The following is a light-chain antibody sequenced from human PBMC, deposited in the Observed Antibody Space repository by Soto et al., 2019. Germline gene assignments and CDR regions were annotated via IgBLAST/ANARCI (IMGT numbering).Light chain of an antibody. CDR2: DAS. CDR3: QQYDNLPT. Sequence: DIQMTQSPSSLSASVGDRLTMTGQASQDISNYLNWYQQKPGKAPKLLIYDASNLETGVPSRFSGSGSGTDFTFTISSLQPEDIATYYCQQYDNLPTFGQGTRLEIK. J-gene: IGKJ5*01. CDR1: QDISNY. V-gene: IGKV1-33*01.